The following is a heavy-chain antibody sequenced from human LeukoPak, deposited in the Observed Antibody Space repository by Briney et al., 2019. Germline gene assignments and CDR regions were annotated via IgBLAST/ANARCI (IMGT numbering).Heavy chain of an antibody. CDR3: ARDSSGWYRGSSNFDS. J-gene: IGHJ4*02. D-gene: IGHD6-19*01. CDR2: INPKTGGT. CDR1: KYIFTDYN. Sequence: ASVKVPCKASKYIFTDYNMHWVRQAPGQGLEWMGWINPKTGGTNYAQKFQGRVTVTRDTSISTAYLELSRLTFDDTAIYYCARDSSGWYRGSSNFDSWGQGTLVTVSS. V-gene: IGHV1-2*02.